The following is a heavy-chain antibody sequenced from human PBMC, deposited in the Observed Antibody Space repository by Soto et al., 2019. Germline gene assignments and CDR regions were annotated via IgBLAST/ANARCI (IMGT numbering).Heavy chain of an antibody. D-gene: IGHD3-9*01. J-gene: IGHJ4*02. CDR3: AKGKLRYFDWLLRGPFDY. Sequence: GSGGSTYYADSVKGRFTISRDNSKNTLYLQMNSLRAEDTAVYYCAKGKLRYFDWLLRGPFDYWGQGTLVTVSS. V-gene: IGHV3-23*01. CDR2: GSGGST.